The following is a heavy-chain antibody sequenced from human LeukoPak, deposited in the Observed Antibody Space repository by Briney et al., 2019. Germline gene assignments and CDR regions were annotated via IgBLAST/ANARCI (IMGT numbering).Heavy chain of an antibody. CDR2: ISYDGSNK. J-gene: IGHJ4*02. V-gene: IGHV3-30-3*01. D-gene: IGHD1-26*01. Sequence: PGRSLRLSCAASGFTFSSYAMHWVRQAPGKGLEWVAVISYDGSNKYYTDSVKGRFTISRDNSKNTLYLQMNSLRAEDTAVYYCASSPELGPWELPSYWGQGTLVTVSS. CDR1: GFTFSSYA. CDR3: ASSPELGPWELPSY.